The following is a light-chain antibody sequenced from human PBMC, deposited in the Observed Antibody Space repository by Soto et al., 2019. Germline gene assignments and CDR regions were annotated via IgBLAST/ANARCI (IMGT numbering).Light chain of an antibody. CDR3: LESSSALT. J-gene: IGKJ5*01. Sequence: DIQMTQSPSSLSASVRDRITITCRASQSISTYLNWYQQKPGKAPNLLIYSASNLQSGVPSRFSGSGSGTDFTLTISSLQPEDLATYYCLESSSALTFGQGTQREIK. V-gene: IGKV1-39*01. CDR2: SAS. CDR1: QSISTY.